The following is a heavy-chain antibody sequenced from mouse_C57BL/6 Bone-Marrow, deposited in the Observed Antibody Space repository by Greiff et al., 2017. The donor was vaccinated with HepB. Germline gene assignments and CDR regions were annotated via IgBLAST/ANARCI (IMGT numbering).Heavy chain of an antibody. J-gene: IGHJ2*01. V-gene: IGHV5-16*01. CDR3: AREGYDYDVYYFDY. D-gene: IGHD2-4*01. Sequence: EVQLVESEGGLVQPGSSMKLSCTASGFTFSDYYIAWVRQVPEKGLEWVANINYDGSSTYYLDSLKSRFIISRDNAKNILYLQMSSLKSEDTATYYCAREGYDYDVYYFDYWGQGTTLTVSS. CDR1: GFTFSDYY. CDR2: INYDGSST.